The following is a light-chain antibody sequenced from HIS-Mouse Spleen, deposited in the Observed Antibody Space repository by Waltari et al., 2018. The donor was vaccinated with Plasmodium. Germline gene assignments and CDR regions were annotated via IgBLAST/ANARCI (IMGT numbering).Light chain of an antibody. CDR2: GAS. CDR1: QSVSSN. Sequence: EIVMTQSPATLSVSPGERATLSCRASQSVSSNLAWYQQKPGQAPRLLNYGASTRATGIPARLSGSRSGTEYTLTISSLQSEDFAVYYCQQYNNWSFTFGPGTKVDIK. J-gene: IGKJ3*01. V-gene: IGKV3-15*01. CDR3: QQYNNWSFT.